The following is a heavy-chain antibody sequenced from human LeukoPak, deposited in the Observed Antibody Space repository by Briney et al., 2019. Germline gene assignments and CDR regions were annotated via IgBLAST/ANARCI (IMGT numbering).Heavy chain of an antibody. CDR1: GFTFSYYD. J-gene: IGHJ4*02. CDR2: ISGSGDST. CDR3: AKRVSAGLPPSLDF. V-gene: IGHV3-23*01. Sequence: GGSLRLSCAASGFTFSYYDMHWVRQAPGKGLDWVSAISGSGDSTYYADSVKGRFTISRDNSKNTLFLQMNSLRAEDTAAYYCAKRVSAGLPPSLDFWGQGTLVTVSS. D-gene: IGHD6-19*01.